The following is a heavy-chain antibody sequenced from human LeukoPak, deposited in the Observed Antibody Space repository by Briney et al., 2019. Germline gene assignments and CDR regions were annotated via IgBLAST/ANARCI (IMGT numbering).Heavy chain of an antibody. CDR3: AREDIFGVAANIHYFDY. CDR1: GYTFTSNY. Sequence: ASVKVSCKSFGYTFTSNYMHWVRQAPGQGPEWMGVISPSGASTTYAQTFQGRVTLTRDMSTSTDYLELSSLRSEDTAVYYCAREDIFGVAANIHYFDYWGQGTLVTVSS. V-gene: IGHV1-46*01. CDR2: ISPSGAST. J-gene: IGHJ4*02. D-gene: IGHD2-15*01.